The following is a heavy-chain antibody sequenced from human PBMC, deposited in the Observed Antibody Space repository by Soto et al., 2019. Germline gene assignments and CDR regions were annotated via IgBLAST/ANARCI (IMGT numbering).Heavy chain of an antibody. J-gene: IGHJ3*01. V-gene: IGHV3-74*01. Sequence: EEQLVESEGGLVQPGGSLRLSCAASGFTFSYYWMHWVRQAPGQGLVWVSRSHSDGSSTTYADSVKGRFTISRDNAKNTLYLQMNSLRAEDTAVYYCARGDRGAFDLWGQGTMVTVSS. CDR2: SHSDGSST. CDR3: ARGDRGAFDL. D-gene: IGHD2-21*02. CDR1: GFTFSYYW.